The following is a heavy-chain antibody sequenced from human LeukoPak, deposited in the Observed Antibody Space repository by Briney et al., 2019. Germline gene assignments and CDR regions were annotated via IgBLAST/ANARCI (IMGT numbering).Heavy chain of an antibody. CDR1: GGSISSYY. D-gene: IGHD6-19*01. CDR3: ASTVAATTRAIDY. CDR2: IYYSGST. J-gene: IGHJ4*02. V-gene: IGHV4-59*05. Sequence: SETLSLTCTVSGGSISSYYWSWIRQPAGKGLEWIGSIYYSGSTYYYNPSLKSRVTISVDTSKNQFSLKVSSVTAADTAVYYCASTVAATTRAIDYWGQGTLVTVSS.